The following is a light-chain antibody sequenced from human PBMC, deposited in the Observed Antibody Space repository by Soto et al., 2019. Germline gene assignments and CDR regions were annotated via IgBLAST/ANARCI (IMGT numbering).Light chain of an antibody. CDR2: GAS. CDR1: KMFSTSY. Sequence: EIVLTQSPGTLSLSPGERATLSCRAIKMFSTSYLAWYQQKPGQAPSLLIYGASSRATGIPDRFSGGGSGTDFTLTISRLEPEDFAVYYCQQYGSSRLTFGGGTKVEIK. J-gene: IGKJ4*01. V-gene: IGKV3-20*01. CDR3: QQYGSSRLT.